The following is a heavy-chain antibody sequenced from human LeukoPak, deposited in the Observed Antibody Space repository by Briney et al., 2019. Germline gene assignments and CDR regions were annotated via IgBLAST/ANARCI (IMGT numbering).Heavy chain of an antibody. CDR2: INPSGGST. V-gene: IGHV1-46*01. Sequence: ASVKVSCKASGYTFTSYYMHWARQAPGQGLEWMGIINPSGGSTSYAQKFQGRVTMTRDTPTSTVYMELSSLRSEETAVYYCARGFPGGEWELLIGFDYWGQGTLVTVSS. J-gene: IGHJ4*02. CDR1: GYTFTSYY. D-gene: IGHD1-26*01. CDR3: ARGFPGGEWELLIGFDY.